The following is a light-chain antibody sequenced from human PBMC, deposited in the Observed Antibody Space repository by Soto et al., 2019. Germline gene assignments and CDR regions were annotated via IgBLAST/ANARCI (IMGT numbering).Light chain of an antibody. CDR3: QSYDSSLSGRGV. Sequence: QSVLTQPPSVSGAPGQRVTISCTGSSSNIGAGFDIHWYQQLPGTAPKLLIYGNNNRPSGVPDRFSGSKSGTSASLAITGLQAEDEGHYYCQSYDSSLSGRGVFGGGTKLTVL. CDR2: GNN. V-gene: IGLV1-40*01. CDR1: SSNIGAGFD. J-gene: IGLJ3*02.